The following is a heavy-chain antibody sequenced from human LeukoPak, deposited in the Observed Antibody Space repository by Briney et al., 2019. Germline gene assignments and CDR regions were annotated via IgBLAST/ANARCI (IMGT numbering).Heavy chain of an antibody. CDR3: ARWGGDQPHYYMDV. CDR2: ISNDGNNN. CDR1: GTSLSRHG. J-gene: IGHJ6*03. V-gene: IGHV3-30*03. D-gene: IGHD3-16*01. Sequence: GGSLRLSCAATGTSLSRHGMHWVRQALGKGLEWVTVISNDGNNNYYVDSVKGRFTISKDNSKNTLYLHMNSLRAEDTAVYYCARWGGDQPHYYMDVWGKGTTVTVSS.